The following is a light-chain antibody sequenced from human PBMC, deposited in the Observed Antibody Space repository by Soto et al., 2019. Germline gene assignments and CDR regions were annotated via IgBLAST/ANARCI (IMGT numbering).Light chain of an antibody. V-gene: IGKV3-20*01. CDR3: QHYGSSTGT. Sequence: EIVLTQSPGTLSLSPGERATLSCRASRRVSTSYLAWYKYKPGQAPRLLIYGASSRATGIPDRFSGSGSRTDFTLTISRLEPEDFAVYYCQHYGSSTGTFGQGTKVEIK. J-gene: IGKJ1*01. CDR1: RRVSTSY. CDR2: GAS.